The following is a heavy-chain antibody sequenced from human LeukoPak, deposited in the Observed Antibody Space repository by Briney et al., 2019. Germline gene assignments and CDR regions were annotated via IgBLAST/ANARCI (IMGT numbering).Heavy chain of an antibody. CDR2: INHSGST. D-gene: IGHD3-10*01. CDR1: GGSFSGYY. J-gene: IGHJ4*02. CDR3: ARGRSTYYYGSGSFLDY. V-gene: IGHV4-34*01. Sequence: SETLSLTCAVYGGSFSGYYWSWIRQPPGKGLEWIGEINHSGSTNYNPSLKSRVTISVDPSKNQFSLKLSSVTAADTAVYYCARGRSTYYYGSGSFLDYWGQGTLVTVSS.